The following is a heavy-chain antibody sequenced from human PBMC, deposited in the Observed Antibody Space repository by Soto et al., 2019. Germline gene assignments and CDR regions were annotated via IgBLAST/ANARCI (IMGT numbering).Heavy chain of an antibody. J-gene: IGHJ4*02. D-gene: IGHD3-10*01. CDR2: IYYTGSP. V-gene: IGHV4-31*03. CDR3: ATLYMVRGVRTFDY. Sequence: QVQLQESGPGLVKPSQTLSLTCTVSGGSISSGGYYWRWIRQHPGKGLEWIGYIYYTGSPYYNPSLKSRVTISVDTSKNQFSLKLSSVTAADTAVYYCATLYMVRGVRTFDYWGQGTLVTVSS. CDR1: GGSISSGGYY.